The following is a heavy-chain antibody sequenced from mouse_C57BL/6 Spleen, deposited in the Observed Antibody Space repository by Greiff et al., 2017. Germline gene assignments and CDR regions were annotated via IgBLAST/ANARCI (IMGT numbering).Heavy chain of an antibody. Sequence: VQLQQSGPELVKPGASVKISCKASGYSFTDYNMTWVKQSNGKSLAWIGAITPNFGTTRSNQKFKGKATLTVAQSSSTAYMQLNSLTSEDSAVYYGARSNYYGSSYDAMDYWGQGTSVTVSS. V-gene: IGHV1-39*01. CDR1: GYSFTDYN. D-gene: IGHD1-1*01. CDR3: ARSNYYGSSYDAMDY. J-gene: IGHJ4*01. CDR2: ITPNFGTT.